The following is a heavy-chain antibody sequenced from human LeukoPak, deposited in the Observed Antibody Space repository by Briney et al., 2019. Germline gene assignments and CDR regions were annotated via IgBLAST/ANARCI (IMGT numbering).Heavy chain of an antibody. CDR3: ASQYSSSWSFDY. CDR2: IHSGGST. CDR1: GFTFDDYA. J-gene: IGHJ4*02. D-gene: IGHD6-13*01. V-gene: IGHV3-53*01. Sequence: GGSLRLSCAASGFTFDDYAMHWVRQAPGKGLEWVSVIHSGGSTYYADSVKGRFTISRDNSKNTLFLQMNSLRAEDTAVYYCASQYSSSWSFDYWGQGTLVTVSS.